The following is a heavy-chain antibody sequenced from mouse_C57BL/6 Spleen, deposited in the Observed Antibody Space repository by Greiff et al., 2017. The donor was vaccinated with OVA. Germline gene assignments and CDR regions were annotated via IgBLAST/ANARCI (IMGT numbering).Heavy chain of an antibody. CDR1: GFSLTSYG. V-gene: IGHV2-2*01. D-gene: IGHD6-1*01. Sequence: VKLQESGPGLVQPSQSLSITCTVSGFSLTSYGVHWVRQSPGKGLEWLGVIWSGGSTDYNAAFISRLSISKDNSKSQVFFKMNSLQADDTAIYYCARKGNPLDLYAMDYWGQGTSVTVSS. J-gene: IGHJ4*01. CDR2: IWSGGST. CDR3: ARKGNPLDLYAMDY.